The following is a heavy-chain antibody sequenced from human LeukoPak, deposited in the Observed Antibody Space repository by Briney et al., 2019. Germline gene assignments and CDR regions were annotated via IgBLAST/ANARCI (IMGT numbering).Heavy chain of an antibody. V-gene: IGHV4-61*02. CDR2: IYTSGST. CDR1: GGSISSGSYY. J-gene: IGHJ6*03. D-gene: IGHD5-18*01. Sequence: PSETLSLTCTVSGGSISSGSYYWSWIRQPARKGLEWIGRIYTSGSTNYNPSLKSRVTISVDTSKNQFSLKLSSVTAADTAVYYCARLYSSFYYFYMDVWGKGTTVTVSS. CDR3: ARLYSSFYYFYMDV.